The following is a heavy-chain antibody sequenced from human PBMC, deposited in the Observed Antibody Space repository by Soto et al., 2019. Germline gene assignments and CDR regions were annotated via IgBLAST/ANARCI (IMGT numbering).Heavy chain of an antibody. Sequence: GGSLRLSCAASGFTFSGSAMHWVRQASGKGLEWVGRIRSKANSYATAYAASVKGRFTISRDDSKNTAYLQMNSLKTEDTAVYYCTRHSSRSGYDFHYMDVWGKGTTVTVSS. CDR2: IRSKANSYAT. D-gene: IGHD5-12*01. CDR1: GFTFSGSA. V-gene: IGHV3-73*01. CDR3: TRHSSRSGYDFHYMDV. J-gene: IGHJ6*03.